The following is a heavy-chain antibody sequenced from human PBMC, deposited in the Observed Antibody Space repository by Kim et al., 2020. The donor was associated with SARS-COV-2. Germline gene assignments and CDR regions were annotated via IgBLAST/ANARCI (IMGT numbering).Heavy chain of an antibody. D-gene: IGHD3-10*01. J-gene: IGHJ4*02. V-gene: IGHV3-9*01. CDR3: AKLPDFYGSGSAGDY. Sequence: CVEGLITISRDNAKNSLYLQMNSLRAEDTALYYCAKLPDFYGSGSAGDYWGQGTLVTVSS.